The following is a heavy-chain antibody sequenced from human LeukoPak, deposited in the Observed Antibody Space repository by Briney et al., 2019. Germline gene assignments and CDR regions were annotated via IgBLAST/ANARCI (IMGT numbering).Heavy chain of an antibody. CDR3: ARRLTTGYYYGMDV. Sequence: ASVKVSCKASGYTFTSYGISWVRQAPGQGLEWMGWINPNSGGTNYAQKFQGRVTMTRDTSISTAYMELSRLRSDDTAVYYCARRLTTGYYYGMDVWGQGTTVTVSS. V-gene: IGHV1-2*02. D-gene: IGHD4/OR15-4a*01. J-gene: IGHJ6*02. CDR2: INPNSGGT. CDR1: GYTFTSYG.